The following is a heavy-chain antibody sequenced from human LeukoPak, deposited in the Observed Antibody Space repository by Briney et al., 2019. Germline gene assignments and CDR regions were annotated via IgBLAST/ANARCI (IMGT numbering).Heavy chain of an antibody. V-gene: IGHV3-66*01. D-gene: IGHD3-3*01. CDR2: IYSGGST. CDR3: ARSPWSEEYYFDY. CDR1: GSTVSSNY. J-gene: IGHJ4*02. Sequence: GGSLRLSCAASGSTVSSNYMSWVRQAPGKGLEWVSVIYSGGSTYYADSVKGRFTISRDNSKNTLYLQMNSLRAEDTAVYYCARSPWSEEYYFDYWGQGTLVTVSS.